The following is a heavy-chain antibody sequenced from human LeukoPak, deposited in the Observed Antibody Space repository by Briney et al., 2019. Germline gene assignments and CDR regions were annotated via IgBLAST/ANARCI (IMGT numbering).Heavy chain of an antibody. D-gene: IGHD6-19*01. CDR3: ANLPPGIAVAGTARDY. V-gene: IGHV3-30-3*01. CDR1: GFTFSSYA. CDR2: ISYDGSNK. J-gene: IGHJ4*02. Sequence: GGSLRLSCAASGFTFSSYAMHWVRQAPGKGLEWVAVISYDGSNKYYADSVKGRFTISRDNSKNTLYLQMNGLRAEDTAVYYCANLPPGIAVAGTARDYWGQGTLVTVSS.